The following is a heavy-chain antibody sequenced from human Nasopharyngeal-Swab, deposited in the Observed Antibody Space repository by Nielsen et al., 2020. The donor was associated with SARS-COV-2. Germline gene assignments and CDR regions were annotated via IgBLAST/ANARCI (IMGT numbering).Heavy chain of an antibody. CDR3: ARESSFYSSGWGYYFDY. CDR1: GFTFSSYA. Sequence: GGSLRLSCAASGFTFSSYAMHWVRQAPGKGLEWVAVISYDGSNKYYADSVKGRFTISRDNSKNTLFLQMNSLRAEDTAVYYCARESSFYSSGWGYYFDYWGQGTLVTVSS. D-gene: IGHD6-19*01. V-gene: IGHV3-30*04. CDR2: ISYDGSNK. J-gene: IGHJ4*02.